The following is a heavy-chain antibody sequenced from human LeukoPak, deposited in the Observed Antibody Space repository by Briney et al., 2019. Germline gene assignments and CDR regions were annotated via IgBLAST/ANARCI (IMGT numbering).Heavy chain of an antibody. Sequence: GRSLRLSCAASGFTFSSYWMSWVRQAPGKGLEWVANIKQDGSEKYYVDSVKGRFTISRDNAKNSLYLQMNSLRAEDTAVYYCARCGGDCYSGFDYWGQGTLVTVSS. CDR3: ARCGGDCYSGFDY. D-gene: IGHD2-21*02. CDR2: IKQDGSEK. V-gene: IGHV3-7*01. J-gene: IGHJ4*02. CDR1: GFTFSSYW.